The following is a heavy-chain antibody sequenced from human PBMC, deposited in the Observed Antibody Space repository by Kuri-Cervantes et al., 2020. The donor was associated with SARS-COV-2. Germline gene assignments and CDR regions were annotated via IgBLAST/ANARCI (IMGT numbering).Heavy chain of an antibody. Sequence: GESLKISCAASGFTLSARDMHWVRQVTGKGLEWVSTIATSGDTYYLNSVKGRFTISRESARNSLYLQMNSLRVEDTAVYYCVREAPGSASGITSFDLWGRGTLVTVSS. D-gene: IGHD3-10*01. V-gene: IGHV3-13*01. CDR2: IATSGDT. CDR3: VREAPGSASGITSFDL. J-gene: IGHJ2*01. CDR1: GFTLSARD.